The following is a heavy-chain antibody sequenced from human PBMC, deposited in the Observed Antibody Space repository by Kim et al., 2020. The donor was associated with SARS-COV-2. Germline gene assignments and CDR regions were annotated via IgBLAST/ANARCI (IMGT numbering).Heavy chain of an antibody. J-gene: IGHJ4*02. D-gene: IGHD4-17*01. CDR3: ARADYGDYDSGSYTPLFY. V-gene: IGHV3-11*06. Sequence: GRFTISRDNAKNSLYLQMNSLRAEDTAVYYCARADYGDYDSGSYTPLFYWGQGTLVTVSS.